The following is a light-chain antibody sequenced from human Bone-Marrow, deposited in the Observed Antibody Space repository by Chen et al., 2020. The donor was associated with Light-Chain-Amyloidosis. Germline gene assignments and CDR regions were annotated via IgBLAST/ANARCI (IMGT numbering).Light chain of an antibody. Sequence: QSVLTQPPSVSRAPGQRVTISCTGCSSNIGAGYDVHWYQQLPGTAPKLLIYGNSNRPSGVPDRFSGSKSGTSASLAITGLQAEDEADYYCQSYDSSLSGSVFGGGTKLTVL. V-gene: IGLV1-40*01. CDR2: GNS. CDR3: QSYDSSLSGSV. CDR1: SSNIGAGYD. J-gene: IGLJ3*02.